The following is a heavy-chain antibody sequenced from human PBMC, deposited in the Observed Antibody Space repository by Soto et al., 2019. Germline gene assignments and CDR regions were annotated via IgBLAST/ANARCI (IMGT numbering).Heavy chain of an antibody. Sequence: EVQLLESGGGLVQPGGSLRLSCAASGFTFSNYAMSWVRQSPGKGLEWVSSINDDGDTTYHAYSAKGRFNISRYNSKNTPYLQMNSLGAEDKAVYYCAKSLSAGVNYGLDVWGQGTMVTVSS. D-gene: IGHD6-13*01. CDR3: AKSLSAGVNYGLDV. V-gene: IGHV3-23*01. CDR2: INDDGDTT. J-gene: IGHJ6*02. CDR1: GFTFSNYA.